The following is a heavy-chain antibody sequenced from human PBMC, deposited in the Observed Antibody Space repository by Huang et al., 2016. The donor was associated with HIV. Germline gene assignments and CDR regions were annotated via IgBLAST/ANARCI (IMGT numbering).Heavy chain of an antibody. D-gene: IGHD3-3*02. Sequence: QVNLVQSGAEVRKPGSSVKVSCKASGGTFKKYAISWGRQAPGQGLEWMGASIPRYGSAEYAEKLQDRVTLTADGSTNTAYLELDRLTSEDTAVYYCAKVAAGQPFHFYYYMDAWGDGTTVIVSS. CDR2: SIPRYGSA. V-gene: IGHV1-69*13. CDR1: GGTFKKYA. CDR3: AKVAAGQPFHFYYYMDA. J-gene: IGHJ6*03.